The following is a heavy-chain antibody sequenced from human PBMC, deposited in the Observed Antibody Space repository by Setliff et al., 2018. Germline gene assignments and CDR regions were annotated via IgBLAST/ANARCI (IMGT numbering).Heavy chain of an antibody. CDR1: GASINSLSW. D-gene: IGHD6-19*01. V-gene: IGHV4-4*02. J-gene: IGHJ6*03. CDR3: VRTDYSDGRYSMDV. CDR2: INHSGNT. Sequence: PSETLSLTCTVSGASINSLSWWSWVRQPPGKGLEWIGEINHSGNTNYNPSLKSRVTISVDKSTNQFSLKLNSVTAADTAVYYCVRTDYSDGRYSMDVWGKGTTVTVSS.